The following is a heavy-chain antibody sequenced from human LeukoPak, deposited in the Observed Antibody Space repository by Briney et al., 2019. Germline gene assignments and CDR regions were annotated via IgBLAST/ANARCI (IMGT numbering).Heavy chain of an antibody. CDR3: TTGPDQSGSVGLRTFNWFDP. CDR1: GFPFSNAW. D-gene: IGHD5/OR15-5a*01. V-gene: IGHV3-15*01. J-gene: IGHJ5*02. CDR2: IKSKTDGGTT. Sequence: GILRLSCAASGFPFSNAWMSWVRPAPGKGPEWVGRIKSKTDGGTTDYAAPVKGRFTISRDDSKNTLYLQMNSLKTEDTAVYYCTTGPDQSGSVGLRTFNWFDPWGQGTLVTVSS.